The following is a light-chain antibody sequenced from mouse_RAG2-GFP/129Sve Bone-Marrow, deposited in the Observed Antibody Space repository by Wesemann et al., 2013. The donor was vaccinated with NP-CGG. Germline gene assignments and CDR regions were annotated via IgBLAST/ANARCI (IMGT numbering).Light chain of an antibody. CDR1: KSISKY. CDR3: QQHNEYPFT. CDR2: SGS. V-gene: IGKV16-104*01. J-gene: IGKJ4*01. Sequence: DVQITQSPSYLAASPGETITINCRASKSISKYLAWYQEKPGKTNKLLIYSGSTLQSGIPSRFSGSGSGTDFTLTISSLEHEDFAMYYCQQHNEYPFTFGSGTKLEIK.